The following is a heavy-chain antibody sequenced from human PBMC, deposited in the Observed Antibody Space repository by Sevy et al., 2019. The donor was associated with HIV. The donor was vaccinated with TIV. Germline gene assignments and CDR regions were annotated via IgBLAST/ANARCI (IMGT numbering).Heavy chain of an antibody. CDR1: GFTFRIYA. V-gene: IGHV3-23*01. Sequence: GGSLRLSCTTSGFTFRIYAMSWVRRAPGKGLEWVSAIRGSGSSTDYADSVKGRFTISRDNSKNTLYLQMNSLRAEDTAVFYCAKVGGSHYDTSGSFDDWGQGTRVTVSS. J-gene: IGHJ4*02. D-gene: IGHD3-22*01. CDR3: AKVGGSHYDTSGSFDD. CDR2: IRGSGSST.